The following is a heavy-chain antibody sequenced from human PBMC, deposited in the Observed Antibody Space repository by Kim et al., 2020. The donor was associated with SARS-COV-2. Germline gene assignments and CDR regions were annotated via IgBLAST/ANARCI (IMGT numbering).Heavy chain of an antibody. V-gene: IGHV1-3*01. CDR3: ARRGGLWFGELALDY. D-gene: IGHD3-10*01. Sequence: ASVKVSCKASGYTFTSYAMHWVRQAPGQRLEWMGWINAGNGNTKYSQKFQGRVTITRDTSARTAYMELSSLRSEDTAVYYCARRGGLWFGELALDYWGQGTLVTVSS. J-gene: IGHJ4*02. CDR2: INAGNGNT. CDR1: GYTFTSYA.